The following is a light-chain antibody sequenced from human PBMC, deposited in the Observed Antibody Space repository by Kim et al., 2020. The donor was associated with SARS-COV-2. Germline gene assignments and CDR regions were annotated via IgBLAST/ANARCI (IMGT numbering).Light chain of an antibody. V-gene: IGKV3-15*01. Sequence: VSPGERAPPSCRARQSVSSNIAWYQQKPGQAPRLLIYGASTSATGIPARFSGSGSGTEFTLSISSLQSEDFAVYYCQQYNNGARTFGQGTKV. CDR3: QQYNNGART. CDR2: GAS. J-gene: IGKJ1*01. CDR1: QSVSSN.